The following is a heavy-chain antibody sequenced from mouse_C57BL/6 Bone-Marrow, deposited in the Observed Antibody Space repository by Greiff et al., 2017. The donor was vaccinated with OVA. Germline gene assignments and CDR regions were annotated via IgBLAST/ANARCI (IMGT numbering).Heavy chain of an antibody. CDR1: GFTFSDYG. V-gene: IGHV5-17*01. D-gene: IGHD1-1*01. CDR2: ISSGSSTI. Sequence: EVMLVESGGGLVKPGGSLKLSCAASGFTFSDYGMHWVRQAPEKGLEWVAYISSGSSTIYYADTVKGRFTISRDNAKNTLFLQMTSLRSEDTAMYYCAIHYYGSSLWYFDVWGTGTTVTVSS. CDR3: AIHYYGSSLWYFDV. J-gene: IGHJ1*03.